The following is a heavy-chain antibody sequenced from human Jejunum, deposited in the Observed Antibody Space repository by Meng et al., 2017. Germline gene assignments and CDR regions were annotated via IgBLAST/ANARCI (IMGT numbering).Heavy chain of an antibody. D-gene: IGHD1-14*01. J-gene: IGHJ4*02. V-gene: IGHV4-4*02. CDR3: ARAIRERYFDS. Sequence: VSLQESGTGLVKPSGTLSLTFTASGVSPTRPFYWTWMRQAPGKGLEWIGEVWPSGATYYNPSLSSRITISIETSNNQFSLEVAFLTAADTAVYYCARAIRERYFDSWGQGTVVTVSS. CDR1: GVSPTRPFY. CDR2: VWPSGAT.